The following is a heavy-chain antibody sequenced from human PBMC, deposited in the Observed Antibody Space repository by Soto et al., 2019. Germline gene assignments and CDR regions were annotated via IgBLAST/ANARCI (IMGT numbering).Heavy chain of an antibody. V-gene: IGHV3-30*18. D-gene: IGHD2-15*01. CDR2: ISSDGSYK. Sequence: PGGSLRLTCTASGSTFSNYSIHGVRQVPGKGLEWVAVISSDGSYKDYADSVEGRFTISRDNSKNTLYLQMNSLRADDTAVYDCVKARVAGYCTGGSRFNWFDPWGQGTLVTVSS. CDR3: VKARVAGYCTGGSRFNWFDP. CDR1: GSTFSNYS. J-gene: IGHJ5*02.